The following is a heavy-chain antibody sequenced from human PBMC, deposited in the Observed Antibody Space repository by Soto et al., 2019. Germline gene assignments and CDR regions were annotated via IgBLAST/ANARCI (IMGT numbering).Heavy chain of an antibody. J-gene: IGHJ4*02. V-gene: IGHV3-21*04. D-gene: IGHD6-19*01. CDR2: ISSSSYI. Sequence: GGSLRLSCAASGFTFSSYSMNWVRQAPGKGLEWVSSISSSSYIYYADSVKGRFTISRDNSKNTLYLQMNSLRAEDTAVYYCAKDSSESSSGWYGYWGQGTLVTVSS. CDR3: AKDSSESSSGWYGY. CDR1: GFTFSSYS.